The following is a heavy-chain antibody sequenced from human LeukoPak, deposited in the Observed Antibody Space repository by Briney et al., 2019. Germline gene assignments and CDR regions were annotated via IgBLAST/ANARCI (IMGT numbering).Heavy chain of an antibody. D-gene: IGHD4-17*01. J-gene: IGHJ4*02. CDR2: IYHSGDT. CDR3: AKVGAYGDYARYDY. V-gene: IGHV4-38-2*02. CDR1: GGSISSGYY. Sequence: SETLSLTCTVSGGSISSGYYWGWIRQPPGKGLEWIGNIYHSGDTYYNPSLKSRVTISADTSKNQFSLKLSSVTAADTAVYYCAKVGAYGDYARYDYWGQGTLVTVSS.